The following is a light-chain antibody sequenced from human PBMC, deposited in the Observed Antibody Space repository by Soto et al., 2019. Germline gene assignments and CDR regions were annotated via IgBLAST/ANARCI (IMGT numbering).Light chain of an antibody. V-gene: IGLV2-14*01. CDR3: SSYTRSSTVI. CDR1: SSDVGGYNY. CDR2: GVN. Sequence: QSAPTQPASVSGSPGQSITISCTGTSSDVGGYNYVSWYQQHPGKAPKLLIYGVNNRPSGVSNRFSGSKSGNTASLTISGLQAEDEADYYCSSYTRSSTVIFGGGTKLTVL. J-gene: IGLJ2*01.